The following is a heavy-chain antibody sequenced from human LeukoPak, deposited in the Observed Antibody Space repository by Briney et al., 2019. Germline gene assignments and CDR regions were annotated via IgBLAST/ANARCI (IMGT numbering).Heavy chain of an antibody. V-gene: IGHV4-34*01. D-gene: IGHD3-10*01. Sequence: KPSETLSLTCAVFGGSFSGYYWSWIRQPPGKGLEWIGEINHSGSTNYNPSLKSRVTISVDTSKNQFSLKLSSVTAADTAVYSCARGRNYYGSGSYHPKYYFDYWGQGTLVTVSS. CDR2: INHSGST. J-gene: IGHJ4*02. CDR1: GGSFSGYY. CDR3: ARGRNYYGSGSYHPKYYFDY.